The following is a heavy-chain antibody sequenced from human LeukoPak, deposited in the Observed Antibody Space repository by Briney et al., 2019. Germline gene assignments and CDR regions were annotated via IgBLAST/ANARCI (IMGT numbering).Heavy chain of an antibody. D-gene: IGHD6-13*01. V-gene: IGHV4-31*03. J-gene: IGHJ4*02. CDR2: IYYSGST. CDR3: ARDVEGSSWTFDY. Sequence: SETLSLTCTVSGGSISSGGYYWSWIHQHPGKGLEWIGYIYYSGSTYYNPSLKSRVTISVDTSKNQFSLKLSSVTAADTAVYYCARDVEGSSWTFDYWGQGTLLTVSS. CDR1: GGSISSGGYY.